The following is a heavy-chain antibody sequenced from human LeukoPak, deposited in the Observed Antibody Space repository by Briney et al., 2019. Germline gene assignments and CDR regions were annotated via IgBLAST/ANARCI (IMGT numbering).Heavy chain of an antibody. CDR2: IGTENAYT. CDR3: ARDRERGFDY. D-gene: IGHD5-24*01. Sequence: GASVKVSCKASGYTFNTYDISWVRQAPGQGLEWMGWIGTENAYTIYAEKFQGRVTLTTDTSTTTVHMELRSLRSDDTAVYYCARDRERGFDYWGQGSLVTVSS. CDR1: GYTFNTYD. V-gene: IGHV1-18*01. J-gene: IGHJ4*02.